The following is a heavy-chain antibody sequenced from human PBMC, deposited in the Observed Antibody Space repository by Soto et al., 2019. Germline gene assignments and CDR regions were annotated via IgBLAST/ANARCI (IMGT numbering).Heavy chain of an antibody. V-gene: IGHV3-30*18. CDR2: ISYDGSNK. J-gene: IGHJ4*02. CDR3: VKGYYYDSSGYLDY. Sequence: VGSLRLSCAASGFTFSSYGMHWVRQAPGKGLEWVAVISYDGSNKYYADSVKGRFTISTDNSKNTLYLQMNSLRAEDTAVYYCVKGYYYDSSGYLDYLGQGTLVTVSS. CDR1: GFTFSSYG. D-gene: IGHD3-22*01.